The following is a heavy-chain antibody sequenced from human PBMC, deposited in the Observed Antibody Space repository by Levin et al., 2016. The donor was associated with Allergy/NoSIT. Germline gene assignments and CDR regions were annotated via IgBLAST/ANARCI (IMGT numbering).Heavy chain of an antibody. V-gene: IGHV3-23*01. CDR2: MSGSSSHI. D-gene: IGHD2-2*01. J-gene: IGHJ4*02. CDR3: AKDGAPGQPAEDLDY. Sequence: WIRQPPGKGLEWVAAMSGSSSHIYYADSVKGRFTIYRDNSRSTFYLQMNSLRIEDTAVYYCAKDGAPGQPAEDLDYWGQGTLVTVSS.